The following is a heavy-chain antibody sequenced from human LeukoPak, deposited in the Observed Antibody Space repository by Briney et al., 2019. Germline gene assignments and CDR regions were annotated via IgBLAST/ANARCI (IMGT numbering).Heavy chain of an antibody. Sequence: PGGPLTLSCAASGFTFSIAWMSGVRQAPGKGREWVGRIKSKTDGGTTDYAAPVKGRFTISRDDSKNTLYLQINSLKTEDTAVYYCTSVRFGMATITWIYFDYWGQGTLVTVSS. CDR3: TSVRFGMATITWIYFDY. D-gene: IGHD5-24*01. CDR1: GFTFSIAW. V-gene: IGHV3-15*01. CDR2: IKSKTDGGTT. J-gene: IGHJ4*02.